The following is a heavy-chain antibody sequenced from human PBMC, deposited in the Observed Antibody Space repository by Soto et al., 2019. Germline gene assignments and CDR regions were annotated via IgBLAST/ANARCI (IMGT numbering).Heavy chain of an antibody. CDR2: ISAYNGNT. J-gene: IGHJ4*02. V-gene: IGHV1-18*01. CDR3: ARQEGHIEPMIGEFDY. CDR1: GYTFTTYG. Sequence: QVQLVQSGPEVKKPGASVMLSCKASGYTFTTYGVRWVRQAPGLGLERMGWISAYNGNTIYAQKLHGRVTMTTDASANTAYLALRSLRSDDTAVYYCARQEGHIEPMIGEFDYWGQGTLVTVSS. D-gene: IGHD3-10*02.